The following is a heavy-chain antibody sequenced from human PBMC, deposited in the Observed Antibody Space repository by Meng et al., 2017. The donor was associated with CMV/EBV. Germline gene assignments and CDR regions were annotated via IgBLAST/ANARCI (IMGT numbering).Heavy chain of an antibody. CDR2: IIPIFGTA. Sequence: SVKVSCKASGGTFSSYAISWVRQAPGQGLEWMGGIIPIFGTANYAQKFQGRVTITTDESTSTAYMELSSLRSEDTAVYYCARDGSDHYYYYYGMDVWGQGTTVTVSS. J-gene: IGHJ6*02. D-gene: IGHD3-10*01. V-gene: IGHV1-69*05. CDR1: GGTFSSYA. CDR3: ARDGSDHYYYYYGMDV.